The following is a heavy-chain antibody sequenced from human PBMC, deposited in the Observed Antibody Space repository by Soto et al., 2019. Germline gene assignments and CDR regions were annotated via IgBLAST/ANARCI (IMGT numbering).Heavy chain of an antibody. Sequence: EVQLVDSGGALVQPGGSLRLTCATSGFTFSNYWMTWVRQAPGKGLEWVANINKDGSQTSFVDSVKGRFTIFRDNAKSSLYLQMNSLRGEDTAKYYCVKEIAAAQWGQGTLVTVSS. D-gene: IGHD6-25*01. CDR3: VKEIAAAQ. CDR2: INKDGSQT. V-gene: IGHV3-7*01. J-gene: IGHJ4*02. CDR1: GFTFSNYW.